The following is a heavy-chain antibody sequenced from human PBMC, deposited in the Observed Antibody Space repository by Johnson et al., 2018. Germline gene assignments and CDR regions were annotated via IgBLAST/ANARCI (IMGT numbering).Heavy chain of an antibody. CDR1: GFTFSSYA. J-gene: IGHJ3*02. CDR2: ISYDGCNK. CDR3: AHDAFDI. Sequence: VQLVESGGGVVQPGRSLRLSCAASGFTFSSYAMHWVRQAPGKGLEWVAVISYDGCNKYYADSVKGRFTISRDNSKTTLYLKMNSLRAEDTAVYYCAHDAFDIWGQGTMVTVSS. V-gene: IGHV3-30-3*01.